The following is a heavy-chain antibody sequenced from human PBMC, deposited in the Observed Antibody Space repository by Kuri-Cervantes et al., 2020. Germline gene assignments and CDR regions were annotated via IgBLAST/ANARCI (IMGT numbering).Heavy chain of an antibody. Sequence: GGSLRLSCTASGFTFNTYNMNWVRQAPGKGLEWVSSITSDSYYIYYADSVKGRFTISRDNAKNSLYLQMNSLRAEDTAVYYCARYGGNSISGWFDPWGQGTLVTVSS. J-gene: IGHJ5*02. D-gene: IGHD4-23*01. CDR1: GFTFNTYN. CDR2: ITSDSYYI. V-gene: IGHV3-21*04. CDR3: ARYGGNSISGWFDP.